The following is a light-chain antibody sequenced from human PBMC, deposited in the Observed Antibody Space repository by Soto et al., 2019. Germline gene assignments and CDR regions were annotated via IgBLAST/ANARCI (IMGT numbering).Light chain of an antibody. V-gene: IGKV3-20*01. CDR3: QQYGSSPWT. Sequence: EIVLTQSPGTLSLSPGERATLSCRASQSVSSSYLAWYQQEPGQAPRPLIYGASSRAIGIPDRFSGSGSGTDFTLTISRLEPEDFAVYYCQQYGSSPWTFGQGTK. CDR2: GAS. J-gene: IGKJ1*01. CDR1: QSVSSSY.